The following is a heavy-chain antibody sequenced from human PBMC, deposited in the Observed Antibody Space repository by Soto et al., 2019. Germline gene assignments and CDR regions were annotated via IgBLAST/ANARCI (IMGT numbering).Heavy chain of an antibody. CDR2: IIPIFGTA. V-gene: IGHV1-69*13. CDR1: GGTFSSYA. Sequence: SVKVSCKASGGTFSSYAISWVRQAPGQGLEWMGGIIPIFGTANYAQKFQGRVTITADESTSTAYMELSSLRSEDTAVYYCARAPYRELRGRYYYYGMDVWGQGTTVTVAS. J-gene: IGHJ6*02. CDR3: ARAPYRELRGRYYYYGMDV. D-gene: IGHD1-7*01.